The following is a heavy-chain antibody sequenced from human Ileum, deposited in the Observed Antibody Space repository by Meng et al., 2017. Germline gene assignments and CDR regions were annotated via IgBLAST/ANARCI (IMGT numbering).Heavy chain of an antibody. V-gene: IGHV3-74*01. CDR3: ALTAVGATFDY. D-gene: IGHD1-26*01. CDR1: GFTFSSYW. J-gene: IGHJ4*02. Sequence: EVQLVESGGGLVQPGGSLRLSCEASGFTFSSYWMHWVRQAPGKGLVWVSRINSDGSSTSYADSVKGRFTISRDNAKNTLYLQMNSLRAEDTAVYYCALTAVGATFDYWGQGILVTVSS. CDR2: INSDGSST.